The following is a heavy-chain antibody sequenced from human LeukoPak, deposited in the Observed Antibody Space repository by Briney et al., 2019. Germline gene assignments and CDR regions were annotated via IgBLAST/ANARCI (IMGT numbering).Heavy chain of an antibody. CDR3: ARTKKSLAGS. D-gene: IGHD1/OR15-1a*01. CDR2: ISGGGT. Sequence: PGGSLRLSCVASGFTFSSYAMSWVRQAPGKGLEWVSVISGGGTYYADSVKGRFTISRDNSKNTLYLQMNSLRAEDTAVYYCARTKKSLAGSWGQGTLVTVSS. V-gene: IGHV3-23*01. CDR1: GFTFSSYA. J-gene: IGHJ5*02.